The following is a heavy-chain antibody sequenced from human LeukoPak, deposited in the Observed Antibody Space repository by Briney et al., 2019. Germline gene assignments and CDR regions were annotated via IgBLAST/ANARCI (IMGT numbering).Heavy chain of an antibody. D-gene: IGHD6-6*01. V-gene: IGHV1-18*01. CDR2: ISAYNSNT. J-gene: IGHJ5*02. CDR1: GYTFTSYG. Sequence: ASVKVSCKASGYTFTSYGISWVRQAPGQGLEWMGWISAYNSNTNYAQKLQGRVTMTTDTSTSTAYMELRSLRSDDTAVYYCARDLGSSATSTNWFDPWGQGTLVTVSS. CDR3: ARDLGSSATSTNWFDP.